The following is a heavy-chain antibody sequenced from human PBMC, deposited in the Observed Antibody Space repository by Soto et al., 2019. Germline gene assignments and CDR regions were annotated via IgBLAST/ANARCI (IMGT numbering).Heavy chain of an antibody. V-gene: IGHV4-59*01. J-gene: IGHJ5*02. CDR1: GGSISSYY. CDR3: ARTTDYGDYAHWFDP. Sequence: PSETLSLTCTVSGGSISSYYWSWIRQPPGKGLEWIGYIYYSGSTNYNPSLKSRVTISVDTSKNQFSLKLSSVTAADTAVYYCARTTDYGDYAHWFDPWGQGTRVTVSS. CDR2: IYYSGST. D-gene: IGHD4-17*01.